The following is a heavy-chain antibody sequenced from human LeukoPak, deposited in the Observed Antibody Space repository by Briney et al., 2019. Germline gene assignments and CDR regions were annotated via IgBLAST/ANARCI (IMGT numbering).Heavy chain of an antibody. J-gene: IGHJ4*02. CDR1: GFTFSSYW. Sequence: GGSLRLSCAASGFTFSSYWMHWVRQAPGKGLVWVSRINSDGSSTSYADSVKGRFTISRDNAKNTLYLQMNSLRAEDTAVYYCARGQATREGPDFDYWGQGTLVTVSS. V-gene: IGHV3-74*01. D-gene: IGHD1-1*01. CDR3: ARGQATREGPDFDY. CDR2: INSDGSST.